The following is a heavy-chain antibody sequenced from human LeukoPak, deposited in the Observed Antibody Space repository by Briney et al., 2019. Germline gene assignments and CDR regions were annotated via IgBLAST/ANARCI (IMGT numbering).Heavy chain of an antibody. CDR1: GGSFSGYY. CDR2: INHSGST. D-gene: IGHD4-17*01. J-gene: IGHJ5*02. CDR3: ARRTTAGWFDP. V-gene: IGHV4-34*01. Sequence: PSETLSLTCAVYGGSFSGYYWSWIRQPPGKGLEWIGEINHSGSTNYNPSLKSRVTISVDTSKNQFSLKLSSVTAADTAVYYCARRTTAGWFDPWGQGTLVTVSS.